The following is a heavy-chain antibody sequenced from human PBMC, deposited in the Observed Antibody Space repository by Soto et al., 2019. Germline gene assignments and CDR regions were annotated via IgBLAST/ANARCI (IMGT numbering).Heavy chain of an antibody. J-gene: IGHJ6*02. Sequence: SETLSLTCSVSGGSIRTLDYSWNWIRQPPGKAPESIGYVYENGNAYPEPSLKSRVTISIDVAKNQFSLKMTSITAADAGLYYCADRPHNYYGLDLWGQGTTVTVYS. D-gene: IGHD3-10*01. V-gene: IGHV4-30-2*01. CDR2: VYENGNA. CDR3: ADRPHNYYGLDL. CDR1: GGSIRTLDYS.